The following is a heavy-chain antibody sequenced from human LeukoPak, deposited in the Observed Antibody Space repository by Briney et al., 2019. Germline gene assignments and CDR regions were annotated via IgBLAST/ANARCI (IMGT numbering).Heavy chain of an antibody. D-gene: IGHD3-22*01. V-gene: IGHV3-23*01. CDR2: ISGSGGST. Sequence: GRSLRLSCAASGFTFSSYAMHWVRQAPGKGLEWVSAISGSGGSTYYADSVKGRFTISRDNSKNTLYLQMNSLRAEDTAVYYCAKDPSFSYYTPFDYWGQGTLVTVSS. CDR1: GFTFSSYA. CDR3: AKDPSFSYYTPFDY. J-gene: IGHJ4*02.